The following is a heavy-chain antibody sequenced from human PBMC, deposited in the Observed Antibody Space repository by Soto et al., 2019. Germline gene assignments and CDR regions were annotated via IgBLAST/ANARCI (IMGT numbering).Heavy chain of an antibody. CDR2: ISYDGSNK. J-gene: IGHJ6*02. D-gene: IGHD3-3*01. CDR3: AKSYYDFWEGDYYYGMDV. CDR1: GFTFSSYG. V-gene: IGHV3-30*18. Sequence: GGSLRLSCAASGFTFSSYGMHWVRQAPGKGLEWVAVISYDGSNKYYADSVKGRFTISRDNSKNTLYLQMNSLRAEDTAVYYCAKSYYDFWEGDYYYGMDVWGQGTTVTVSS.